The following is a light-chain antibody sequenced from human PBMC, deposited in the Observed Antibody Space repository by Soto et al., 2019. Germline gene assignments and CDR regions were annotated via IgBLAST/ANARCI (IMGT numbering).Light chain of an antibody. Sequence: DIQMTQSPSTLSASVGDRVTITCRASQSISSWLAWYQQKPGKAPKLLIYKASSLESGVPSRFSGSGSGTEFTFTISSLQPDDFATYYCQQYNSPWFTFGPGTKVDIK. CDR1: QSISSW. J-gene: IGKJ3*01. CDR3: QQYNSPWFT. CDR2: KAS. V-gene: IGKV1-5*03.